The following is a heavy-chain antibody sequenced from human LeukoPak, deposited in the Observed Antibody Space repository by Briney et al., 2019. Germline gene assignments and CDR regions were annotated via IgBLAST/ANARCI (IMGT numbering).Heavy chain of an antibody. CDR2: VYPGDSDT. J-gene: IGHJ5*02. V-gene: IGHV5-51*01. D-gene: IGHD6-6*01. CDR1: GYSFTSYW. CDR3: ARSAARPLNWFDP. Sequence: GESLKISCKGSGYSFTSYWIGWVRQMPGKGLEWMGIVYPGDSDTGYSPSFQGQVTISADKSISTAYLQWSSLKASDTAMYYCARSAARPLNWFDPWGQGTLVTVSS.